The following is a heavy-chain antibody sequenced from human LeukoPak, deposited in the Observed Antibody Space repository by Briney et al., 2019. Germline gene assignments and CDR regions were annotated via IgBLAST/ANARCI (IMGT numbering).Heavy chain of an antibody. CDR1: VFTFNSYN. D-gene: IGHD2-2*02. J-gene: IGHJ5*02. Sequence: GGPQTLLCAPSVFTFNSYNMNWARRSPGEALEGVSSISSRKKYILYTHSEKGRFTISRDNAKNSLFLQMNSLRAEDTAVYYCAVISDIVVVPAAIGGNNWFDPWGQGTLVTVSS. CDR3: AVISDIVVVPAAIGGNNWFDP. V-gene: IGHV3-21*01. CDR2: ISSRKKYI.